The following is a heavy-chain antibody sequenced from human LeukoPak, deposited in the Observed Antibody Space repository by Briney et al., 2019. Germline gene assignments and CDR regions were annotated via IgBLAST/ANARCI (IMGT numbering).Heavy chain of an antibody. J-gene: IGHJ6*02. V-gene: IGHV1-69*04. CDR3: TRDSMRDIVVVSAAIEPYGMDV. D-gene: IGHD2-2*01. CDR1: GYTFTSYY. Sequence: SVKVSCKASGYTFTSYYMHWVRQAPGQGLEWMGRIIPILGIANYAQKFQGRVTITADKSTSTAYMELSSLRSEDTAVYYCTRDSMRDIVVVSAAIEPYGMDVWGQGTTVTVSS. CDR2: IIPILGIA.